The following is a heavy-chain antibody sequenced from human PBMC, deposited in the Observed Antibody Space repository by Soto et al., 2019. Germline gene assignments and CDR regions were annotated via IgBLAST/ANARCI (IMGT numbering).Heavy chain of an antibody. CDR2: ISWDSGSI. J-gene: IGHJ5*02. D-gene: IGHD1-7*01. Sequence: EVQLVESGGGLVQPGRSLRLSCAASGFTFDDYAMHWVRQAPGKGLEWVSGISWDSGSIGYADSVKGRFTISRDNAKNSLYLQMNSLRAVDTALYYCAKGGSELRGWFDPWGQGTLVTVSS. CDR1: GFTFDDYA. CDR3: AKGGSELRGWFDP. V-gene: IGHV3-9*01.